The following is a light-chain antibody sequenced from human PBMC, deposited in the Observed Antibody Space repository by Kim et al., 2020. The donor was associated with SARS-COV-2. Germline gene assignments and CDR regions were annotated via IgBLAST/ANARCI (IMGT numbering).Light chain of an antibody. Sequence: GVTSTLTCAPGTGVSTSGHYPYWFQQKPGQAPRTRIYDTSNKHSWTPARFSGSLLGGKADLTLSGAQPEDEAEYYCLLSYSGAWVFGGGTQLTVL. V-gene: IGLV7-46*01. CDR3: LLSYSGAWV. CDR1: TGVSTSGHY. CDR2: DTS. J-gene: IGLJ3*02.